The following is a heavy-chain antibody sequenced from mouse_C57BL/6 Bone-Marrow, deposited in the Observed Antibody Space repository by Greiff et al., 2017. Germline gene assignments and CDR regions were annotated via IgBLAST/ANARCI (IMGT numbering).Heavy chain of an antibody. V-gene: IGHV1-53*01. D-gene: IGHD1-1*01. J-gene: IGHJ4*01. CDR3: ARSPCYYGSSYAMDY. CDR1: GYTFTSYW. CDR2: INPSNGGT. Sequence: QVQLQQPGTELVKPGASVKLSCKASGYTFTSYWMHWVKQRPGQGLEWIGNINPSNGGTNYNEKFKSKATLTVDKSSSTAYMQISSLTSEDAAVYYCARSPCYYGSSYAMDYWGQGTSVTVSS.